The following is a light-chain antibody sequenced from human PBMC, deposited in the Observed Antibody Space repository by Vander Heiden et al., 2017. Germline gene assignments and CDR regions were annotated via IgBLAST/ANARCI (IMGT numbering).Light chain of an antibody. V-gene: IGLV2-14*03. CDR1: NTDIGDYDH. CDR3: SALTTSTTGV. Sequence: APTPPASVSASPGDKITISCTGTNTDIGDYDHVCCYQQHPGTAPKLMIYDVSRRPGGVASRFAGYKAGKTAFLTISGHQDEDEAYYYCSALTTSTTGVFGGGTRLTVL. CDR2: DVS. J-gene: IGLJ3*02.